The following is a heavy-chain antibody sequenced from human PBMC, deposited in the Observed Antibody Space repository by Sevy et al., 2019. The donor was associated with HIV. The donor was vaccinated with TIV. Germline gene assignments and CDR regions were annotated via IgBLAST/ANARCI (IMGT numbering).Heavy chain of an antibody. CDR3: AKAEEGSGNAAYGMDV. CDR1: RFTFSSYG. J-gene: IGHJ6*02. Sequence: GGSLRLSCAASRFTFSSYGMHWVRQAPGKGLEWVAVISYDGSNKYADSVKGRFTISRDNSKNTLYLQMNSLRPEDTAAYYYAKAEEGSGNAAYGMDVWGQGTLVTVSS. V-gene: IGHV3-30*18. CDR2: ISYDGSNK. D-gene: IGHD2-15*01.